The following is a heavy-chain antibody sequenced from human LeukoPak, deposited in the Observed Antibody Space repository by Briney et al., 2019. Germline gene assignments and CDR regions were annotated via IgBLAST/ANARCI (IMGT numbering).Heavy chain of an antibody. CDR1: GFTFDEYP. Sequence: GGSLRLSCAASGFTFDEYPMHWVRQAPGKGLEWVSGISWNGGSLDYVDSVKGRLTISRDNAKNSLYLQMNSLGPEDTALYFCAKGTGRYWAFFDSWGQGTHVIVSS. V-gene: IGHV3-9*01. J-gene: IGHJ4*02. CDR3: AKGTGRYWAFFDS. D-gene: IGHD1-26*01. CDR2: ISWNGGSL.